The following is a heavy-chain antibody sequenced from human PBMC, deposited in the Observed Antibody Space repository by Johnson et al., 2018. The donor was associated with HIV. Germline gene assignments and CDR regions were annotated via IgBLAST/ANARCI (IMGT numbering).Heavy chain of an antibody. Sequence: QVQLVESGGGVVQPGRSLRLSCAASGFTFSSYAMHWVRQAPGKGLEWVAVISYSRSNKYYADSVKGRFTISRDNSKNTLYLQMNSLRAEDTAVYFCARDRRYYDSSGYYHDAFDIWGQGTMVTVSS. CDR3: ARDRRYYDSSGYYHDAFDI. D-gene: IGHD3-22*01. J-gene: IGHJ3*02. CDR1: GFTFSSYA. V-gene: IGHV3-30*14. CDR2: ISYSRSNK.